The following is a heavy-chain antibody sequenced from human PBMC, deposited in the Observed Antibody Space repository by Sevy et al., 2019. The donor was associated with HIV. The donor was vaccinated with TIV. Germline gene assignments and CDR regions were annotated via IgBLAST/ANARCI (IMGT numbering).Heavy chain of an antibody. Sequence: GGSLRLSCAASGFTFSSYSMNWVRQAPGKGLEWVSYISSSSSTIYYADSVKGRFTISRDNAKNSLYLQMNSLRDEDTDVYYCARAGGGSYGSLGFDYWGQGTLVTVSS. V-gene: IGHV3-48*02. CDR3: ARAGGGSYGSLGFDY. D-gene: IGHD1-26*01. CDR1: GFTFSSYS. CDR2: ISSSSSTI. J-gene: IGHJ4*02.